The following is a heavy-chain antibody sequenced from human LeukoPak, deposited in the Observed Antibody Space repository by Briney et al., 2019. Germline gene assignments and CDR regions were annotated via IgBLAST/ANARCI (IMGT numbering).Heavy chain of an antibody. D-gene: IGHD4-17*01. CDR3: ARDTITVTTPYFDY. V-gene: IGHV1-2*02. CDR2: INSNSCGT. Sequence: ASVKVSCKASGYAFTGYYINWVRQAPGQGLDWMGWINSNSCGTNYAQKFQVRVTMTKDTSTSTAYMELSSLRSDDTAFYYCARDTITVTTPYFDYWGQGTLVTVPS. J-gene: IGHJ4*02. CDR1: GYAFTGYY.